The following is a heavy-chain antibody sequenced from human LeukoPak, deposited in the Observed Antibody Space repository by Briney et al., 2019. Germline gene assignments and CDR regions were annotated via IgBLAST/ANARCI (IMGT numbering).Heavy chain of an antibody. Sequence: GGSLRLSCAASGFTFSSYGMHWVRQAPGKGLEWVAAISYDGSNKHYADSVKGRFTISRDNSKNTLYLQMNSLRAEDTAVYYCAKDSDDSSGYSDYWGQGTLVTVSS. CDR2: ISYDGSNK. D-gene: IGHD3-22*01. V-gene: IGHV3-30*18. CDR3: AKDSDDSSGYSDY. CDR1: GFTFSSYG. J-gene: IGHJ4*02.